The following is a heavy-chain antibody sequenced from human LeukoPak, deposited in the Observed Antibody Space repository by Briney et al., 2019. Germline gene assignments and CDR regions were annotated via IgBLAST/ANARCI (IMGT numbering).Heavy chain of an antibody. CDR2: ISGSGGST. D-gene: IGHD6-13*01. CDR1: GITFSSYA. V-gene: IGHV3-23*01. Sequence: PGGSLRLSCAASGITFSSYAMHWVRQAPGKGLEWVSAISGSGGSTYYADSVKGRFTISRDNSKNTLYLQMNSLRAEDTAVYCCAKTGTPWYYFDYWGQGTLVTVSS. J-gene: IGHJ4*02. CDR3: AKTGTPWYYFDY.